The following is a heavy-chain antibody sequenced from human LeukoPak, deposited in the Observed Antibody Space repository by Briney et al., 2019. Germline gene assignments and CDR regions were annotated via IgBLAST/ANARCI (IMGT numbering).Heavy chain of an antibody. CDR1: GFTVSTNY. J-gene: IGHJ4*02. CDR2: IYSDGTT. V-gene: IGHV3-53*01. CDR3: ARDVYYFDY. D-gene: IGHD5/OR15-5a*01. Sequence: GGSLRLSYAASGFTVSTNYMSWVRQAPGKGLEWVSLIYSDGTTNYADSVKGRFTISRDNSKNTLFLQMNSLRAEDTAVYYCARDVYYFDYWGQGTLVTVSS.